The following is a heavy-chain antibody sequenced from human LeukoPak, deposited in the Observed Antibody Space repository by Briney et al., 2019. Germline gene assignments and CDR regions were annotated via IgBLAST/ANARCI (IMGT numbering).Heavy chain of an antibody. J-gene: IGHJ3*02. Sequence: SETLSLTCTVSGGSISSYYWSWIRQPPGKGLGWIGYIYYSGSTNYNPSLKSRASISVDTSKNQFSLKLSSVTAADTAVYYCARLAKGGYYDSSGYYPPRNAFDIWGQGTMVTVSS. CDR3: ARLAKGGYYDSSGYYPPRNAFDI. CDR1: GGSISSYY. CDR2: IYYSGST. D-gene: IGHD3-22*01. V-gene: IGHV4-59*08.